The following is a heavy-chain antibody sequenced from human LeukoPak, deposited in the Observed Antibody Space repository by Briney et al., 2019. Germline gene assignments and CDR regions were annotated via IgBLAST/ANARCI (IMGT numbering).Heavy chain of an antibody. CDR3: AELGITMIGGV. CDR1: GFTFSSYS. D-gene: IGHD3-10*02. Sequence: GGSLTLSCAASGFTFSSYSMIWVRQAPGKGREGVSYISSSGSTIYYADSVKGRFTISRDNAKNSLYLQMNSLRAEDTAVYYCAELGITMIGGVWGKGTTVTISS. J-gene: IGHJ6*04. V-gene: IGHV3-48*04. CDR2: ISSSGSTI.